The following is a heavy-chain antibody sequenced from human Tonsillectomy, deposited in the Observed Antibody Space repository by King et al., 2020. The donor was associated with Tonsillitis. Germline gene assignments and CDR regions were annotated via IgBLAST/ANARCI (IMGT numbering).Heavy chain of an antibody. Sequence: VQLVESGGGVVQPGRSLRLSCTASGFTLSRYDMHWVLQVPVKGLVWVAVISSYGSHKYYADSLKGRFTVSRDNFNTTLCLQMDSLRTEDTALYSCAKSRVGPVSYFDYWSQGTQVTVSS. CDR2: ISSYGSHK. V-gene: IGHV3-30*18. D-gene: IGHD1-26*01. CDR3: AKSRVGPVSYFDY. J-gene: IGHJ4*02. CDR1: GFTLSRYD.